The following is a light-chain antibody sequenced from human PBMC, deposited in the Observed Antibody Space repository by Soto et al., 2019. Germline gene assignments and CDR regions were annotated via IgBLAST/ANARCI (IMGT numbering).Light chain of an antibody. V-gene: IGLV1-51*01. Sequence: QSVLTQPPSVSAAPGQKVTISCSGSSSNIGGNSVSWYQQLPGTAPKLLIYDDNKRPSGIPDRFSGYKSGTSATLGITGFQTGDESDYYCGSWDSSVSAYVFGNGTKV. CDR3: GSWDSSVSAYV. CDR2: DDN. J-gene: IGLJ1*01. CDR1: SSNIGGNS.